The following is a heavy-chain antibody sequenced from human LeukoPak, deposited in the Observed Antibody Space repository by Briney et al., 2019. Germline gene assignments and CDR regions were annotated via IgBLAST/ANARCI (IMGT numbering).Heavy chain of an antibody. D-gene: IGHD6-13*01. V-gene: IGHV1-18*04. J-gene: IGHJ4*02. CDR3: ARKYSSSWTFDY. Sequence: ASVKVSCEASGYTFTSYGMSWLRQAPGQGLEWMGWISAYNGNTNYAQKLQGRVTMTTDTSTSTAYMELRSLRSDDTAVYYCARKYSSSWTFDYWGQGTLVTVSS. CDR2: ISAYNGNT. CDR1: GYTFTSYG.